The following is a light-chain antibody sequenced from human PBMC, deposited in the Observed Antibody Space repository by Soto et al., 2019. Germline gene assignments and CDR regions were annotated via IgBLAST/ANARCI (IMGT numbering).Light chain of an antibody. CDR3: QQYGDSLST. CDR1: QSISSSY. V-gene: IGKV3-20*01. Sequence: EIVLTQSPGTLSLSPGERATLSCRASQSISSSYLAWYQQKPGQAPRLLIYGAFSRATDIPDRFSGSGSGTDFTLTISRLEPEDFAVYYCQQYGDSLSTFGQVTKLEIK. CDR2: GAF. J-gene: IGKJ2*01.